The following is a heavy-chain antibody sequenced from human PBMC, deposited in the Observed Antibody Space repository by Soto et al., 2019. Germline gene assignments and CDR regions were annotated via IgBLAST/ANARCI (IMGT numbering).Heavy chain of an antibody. Sequence: QVQLVESGGGVVQPGRSLRLSCAASGFTFSSYAMHWVRQAPGKGLEWVAVISYDGSNKYYADSVKGRFTISRDNSKNTLYLQMNSLRAEDTAVYYCARGGYGDYEIDYWGQGTLVTGSS. J-gene: IGHJ4*02. CDR2: ISYDGSNK. V-gene: IGHV3-30-3*01. CDR3: ARGGYGDYEIDY. CDR1: GFTFSSYA. D-gene: IGHD4-17*01.